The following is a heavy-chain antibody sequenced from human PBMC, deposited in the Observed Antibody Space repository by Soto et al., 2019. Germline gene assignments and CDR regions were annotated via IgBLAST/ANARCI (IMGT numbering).Heavy chain of an antibody. Sequence: EVQLVESGGGLVQHGGSLRLSCAASGFTVSSNYMSWVRQAPGKGLEWVSVIYSGGSTYYADSVKGRFTISRDNSKNTLYLQMNSLRAEDTAVYYCAREVNCNDFDYWGEGTLVTVSS. CDR1: GFTVSSNY. V-gene: IGHV3-66*01. CDR3: AREVNCNDFDY. D-gene: IGHD1-1*01. CDR2: IYSGGST. J-gene: IGHJ4*02.